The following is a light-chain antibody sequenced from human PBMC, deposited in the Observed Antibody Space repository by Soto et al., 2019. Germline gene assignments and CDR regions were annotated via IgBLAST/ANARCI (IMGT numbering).Light chain of an antibody. Sequence: DIQMTHSPSILSASVGDTVTITSRASQSISSWLAWYQQKPGKAPKLLIYKASSLESGVPSRFSGSGSGTEFTLTISSLQPDDFATYYCQQYNSWWTFGQGTKVDI. J-gene: IGKJ1*01. V-gene: IGKV1-5*03. CDR2: KAS. CDR3: QQYNSWWT. CDR1: QSISSW.